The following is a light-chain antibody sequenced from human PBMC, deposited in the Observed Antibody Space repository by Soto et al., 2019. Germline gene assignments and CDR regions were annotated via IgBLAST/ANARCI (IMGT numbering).Light chain of an antibody. CDR1: SSDVGAYNY. J-gene: IGLJ1*01. Sequence: QSALTPPRSVSGSPGQTVTISCTGTSSDVGAYNYVSWYQQHPGKAPKVMIYDVSKRPSGVPDRFSGSKSANTASLTISGLQSDEEADHYCCSYEGSYTYVFGTETKVTVL. CDR3: CSYEGSYTYV. V-gene: IGLV2-11*01. CDR2: DVS.